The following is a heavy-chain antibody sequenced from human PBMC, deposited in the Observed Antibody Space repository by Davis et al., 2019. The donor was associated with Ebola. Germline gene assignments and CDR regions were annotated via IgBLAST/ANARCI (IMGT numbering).Heavy chain of an antibody. CDR3: ATDIVVVVTTRSPDAFDF. Sequence: AGSLRLSCAASGFTFSTYGIHWVRQAPGKGLEWVAVISFDGSNKYYADSVKGRFTISRDSSKNTLYLQMNSLRAEDTAVYYCATDIVVVVTTRSPDAFDFWGQGTMVTVSS. D-gene: IGHD2-15*01. CDR1: GFTFSTYG. CDR2: ISFDGSNK. J-gene: IGHJ3*01. V-gene: IGHV3-30*19.